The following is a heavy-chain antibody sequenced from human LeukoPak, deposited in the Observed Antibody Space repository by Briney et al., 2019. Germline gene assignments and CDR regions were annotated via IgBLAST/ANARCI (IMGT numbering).Heavy chain of an antibody. Sequence: GGSLRLSCAASGFTFSSYAMSWVRQAPGKGLEWVSAISGSGNNTYYADSVKGRFTISRDNSKNTLYLQVNSLRAEDTALYYCAKKVRPGGTCYSGANYWGQGTLLTVSS. CDR3: AKKVRPGGTCYSGANY. CDR1: GFTFSSYA. J-gene: IGHJ4*02. CDR2: ISGSGNNT. V-gene: IGHV3-23*01. D-gene: IGHD2-15*01.